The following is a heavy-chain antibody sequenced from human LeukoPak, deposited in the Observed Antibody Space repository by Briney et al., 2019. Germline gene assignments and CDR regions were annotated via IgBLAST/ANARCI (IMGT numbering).Heavy chain of an antibody. D-gene: IGHD6-13*01. V-gene: IGHV1-46*03. CDR1: GYTFTSYY. Sequence: WASVKVSCKASGYTFTSYYMHWVRQAPGQGLEWMGIINPSGGSTSYAQKFQGRVTMTRDMSTSTVYMELSSLRSEDTAVYYCARSSPPTYYHFYYYMDVWGKGSTVTVSS. J-gene: IGHJ6*03. CDR2: INPSGGST. CDR3: ARSSPPTYYHFYYYMDV.